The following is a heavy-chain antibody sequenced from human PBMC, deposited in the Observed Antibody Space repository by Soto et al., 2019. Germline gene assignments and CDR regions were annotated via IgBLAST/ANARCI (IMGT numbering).Heavy chain of an antibody. J-gene: IGHJ5*02. Sequence: EVQLLESGGGLVQPGGSLRLSCAASGFTFSCYTMSWVRQAPGKGLEWVSGISATGGSTYYADSVKGRFTFSRDNSKNTLYLQMNSLRAEDTAVYYCAKGFIRDCGGDCTVDTWGQGTLVTVSS. CDR2: ISATGGST. V-gene: IGHV3-23*01. CDR1: GFTFSCYT. CDR3: AKGFIRDCGGDCTVDT. D-gene: IGHD2-21*02.